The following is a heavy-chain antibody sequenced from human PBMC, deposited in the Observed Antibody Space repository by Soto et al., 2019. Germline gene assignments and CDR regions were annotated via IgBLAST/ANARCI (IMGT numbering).Heavy chain of an antibody. CDR3: ARGGAWGLHIDY. Sequence: SGTLSLTCTVSGGSISSYYWSWIRQPPGKGLEWIGYIYYSGSTNYNPSLKSRVTISVDTSKNQFSLKLSSVTAADTAVYYCARGGAWGLHIDYWGQGTLVTVSS. CDR2: IYYSGST. V-gene: IGHV4-59*01. CDR1: GGSISSYY. D-gene: IGHD4-4*01. J-gene: IGHJ4*02.